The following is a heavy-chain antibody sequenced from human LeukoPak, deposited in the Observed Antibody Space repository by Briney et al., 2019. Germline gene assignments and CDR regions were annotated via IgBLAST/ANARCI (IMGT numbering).Heavy chain of an antibody. Sequence: GGSLRLSCAASGFTVSSNYMNWVRQAPGKGLEWVSSISSSSSYIYYADSVKGRFTISRDNAKNSLYLQMNSLRAEDTAVYYCASGRFDCSSTSCYTGDYWGQGTLVTVSS. D-gene: IGHD2-2*02. CDR1: GFTVSSNY. CDR3: ASGRFDCSSTSCYTGDY. V-gene: IGHV3-21*01. CDR2: ISSSSSYI. J-gene: IGHJ4*02.